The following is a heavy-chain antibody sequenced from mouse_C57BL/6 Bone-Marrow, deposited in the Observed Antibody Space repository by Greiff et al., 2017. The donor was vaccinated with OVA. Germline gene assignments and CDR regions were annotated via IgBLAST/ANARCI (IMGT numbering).Heavy chain of an antibody. V-gene: IGHV1-31*01. J-gene: IGHJ2*01. D-gene: IGHD1-1*01. CDR1: GYSFTGYY. CDR3: ARRTTVVAARGFYFDY. CDR2: IYPYNGVS. Sequence: VQLQQSGPELVKPGASVKISCKASGYSFTGYYMHWVKQSHGNILDWIGYIYPYNGVSSYNQKFKGKATFTVDKSSSTAYMELHSLTSEDSAVYYYARRTTVVAARGFYFDYWGQGTTLTVSS.